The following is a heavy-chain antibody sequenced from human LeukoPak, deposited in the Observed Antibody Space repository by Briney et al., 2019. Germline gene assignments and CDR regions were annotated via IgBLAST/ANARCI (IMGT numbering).Heavy chain of an antibody. CDR3: ARDIELSC. V-gene: IGHV3-23*01. J-gene: IGHJ4*02. Sequence: GGSLRLSCEASGFTFSDSAMIGVRQASGGGLEWVSLISASEGNSYYASPVKGRFTVSRESCKSTLHLQMNSLGAEDTAVYYCARDIELSCWGQGTLVTVSS. CDR2: ISASEGNS. D-gene: IGHD1-26*01. CDR1: GFTFSDSA.